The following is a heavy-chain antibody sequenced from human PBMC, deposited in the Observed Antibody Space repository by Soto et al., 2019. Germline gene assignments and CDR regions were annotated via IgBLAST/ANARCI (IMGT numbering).Heavy chain of an antibody. CDR3: ARGSYYYDSSGYDHY. D-gene: IGHD3-22*01. V-gene: IGHV4-30-4*01. CDR2: IYYSGST. CDR1: GGSISSRNYY. Sequence: QVQLQESGPGLVKPSQTLSLTCTVSGGSISSRNYYWSWIRQPPGKGLEWIGYIYYSGSTYDNPSLKRRVTISVDTSKNQFSLKLSSVTATDTAVYYCARGSYYYDSSGYDHYLGQGTLVTVSS. J-gene: IGHJ4*02.